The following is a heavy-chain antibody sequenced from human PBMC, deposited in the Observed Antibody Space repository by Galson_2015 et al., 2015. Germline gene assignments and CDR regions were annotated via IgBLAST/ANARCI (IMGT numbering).Heavy chain of an antibody. CDR1: GFTFRSDW. D-gene: IGHD3/OR15-3a*01. CDR3: ARDPLWDRTVGFDY. CDR2: IHSDGTDK. J-gene: IGHJ4*02. Sequence: SLRLSCAASGFTFRSDWMHWVRQAPGKGLVWVSRIHSDGTDKTYADSVKGRFTISRDNAKNTLYPQMNSLRAEDTAVYYCARDPLWDRTVGFDYWGQGTLVTVSS. V-gene: IGHV3-74*01.